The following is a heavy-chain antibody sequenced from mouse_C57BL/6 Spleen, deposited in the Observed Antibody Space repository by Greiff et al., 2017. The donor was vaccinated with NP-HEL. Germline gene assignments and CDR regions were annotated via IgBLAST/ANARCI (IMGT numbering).Heavy chain of an antibody. Sequence: EVQLQQSGPVLVKPGASVKMSCKASGYTFTDYYMNWVKQSPGQSLEWIGVINPYNGGTSYNQKFKGKATLTVDKSSSTAYMELNSLTSEDSAVYYGARITTVVANGGYDYWGQGTTLTVSS. CDR1: GYTFTDYY. J-gene: IGHJ2*01. D-gene: IGHD1-1*01. V-gene: IGHV1-19*01. CDR2: INPYNGGT. CDR3: ARITTVVANGGYDY.